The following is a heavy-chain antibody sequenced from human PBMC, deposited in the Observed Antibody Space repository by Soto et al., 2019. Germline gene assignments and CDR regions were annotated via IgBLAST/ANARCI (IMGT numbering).Heavy chain of an antibody. CDR1: GFTFSSFG. D-gene: IGHD2-2*01. CDR2: IWHDGRNK. J-gene: IGHJ4*02. V-gene: IGHV3-33*01. CDR3: ASRSPALDY. Sequence: GGSLRLSCAASGFTFSSFGMHWVRQAPSKGLEWVAVIWHDGRNKYYADFVKGRFTISRDNSKNTLYLQMNSLRAEDTAVYYCASRSPALDYWGQGTLVTVSS.